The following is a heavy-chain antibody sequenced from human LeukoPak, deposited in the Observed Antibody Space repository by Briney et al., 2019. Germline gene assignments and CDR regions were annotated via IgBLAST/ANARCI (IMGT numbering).Heavy chain of an antibody. CDR1: GYTFTGYY. V-gene: IGHV1-2*02. CDR3: AREARAHDYGDYEGWFDP. CDR2: INPNSGGT. J-gene: IGHJ5*02. Sequence: ASVKVSCKASGYTFTGYYMHWVRQAPGQGLEWMGWINPNSGGTNYAQKFQGRVTMTRDTSISTAYMELSRLRSDGTAVYYCAREARAHDYGDYEGWFDPWGQGTLVTVSS. D-gene: IGHD4-17*01.